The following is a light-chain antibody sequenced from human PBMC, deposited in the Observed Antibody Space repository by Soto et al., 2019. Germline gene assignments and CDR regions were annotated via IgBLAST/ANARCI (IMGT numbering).Light chain of an antibody. CDR3: QQRRYRPPLT. J-gene: IGKJ4*01. V-gene: IGKV3-11*01. Sequence: EIVLTQSPATLSLSPGERATLSCRASQSVSTYLAWYQQKPGQTPRLLIYDASTRSTGFPARFSGCGSGTDFPLTITSPPPEDFGIYYSQQRRYRPPLTFGGGTKVQIK. CDR1: QSVSTY. CDR2: DAS.